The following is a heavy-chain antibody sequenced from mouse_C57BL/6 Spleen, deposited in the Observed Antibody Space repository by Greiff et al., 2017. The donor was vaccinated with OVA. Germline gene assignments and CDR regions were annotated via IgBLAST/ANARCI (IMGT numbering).Heavy chain of an antibody. Sequence: EVQLQQSGPELVKPGASVKISCKASGYTFTDYYMNWVKQSHGKSLEWIGDINPNNGGTSYNQKFKGKATLTVDKSSSTAYMELRSLTSEDSAVYYCARRAGYDHDYWGQGTTLTVSS. CDR2: INPNNGGT. CDR1: GYTFTDYY. D-gene: IGHD3-2*02. CDR3: ARRAGYDHDY. J-gene: IGHJ2*01. V-gene: IGHV1-26*01.